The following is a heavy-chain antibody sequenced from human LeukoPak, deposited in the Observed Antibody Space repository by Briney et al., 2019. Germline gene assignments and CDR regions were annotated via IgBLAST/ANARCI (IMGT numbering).Heavy chain of an antibody. CDR1: GFTFSSYE. J-gene: IGHJ4*02. CDR3: VAGNGWLGDY. CDR2: ISSSGSTI. D-gene: IGHD6-19*01. V-gene: IGHV3-48*03. Sequence: GGSLRLSCAASGFTFSSYEMNWVRQAPGKGLEWVSYISSSGSTIYYADSVKGRFTISRDNGKNLLYLQMNSLRAEDTAVYYCVAGNGWLGDYWGQGNLVTVSS.